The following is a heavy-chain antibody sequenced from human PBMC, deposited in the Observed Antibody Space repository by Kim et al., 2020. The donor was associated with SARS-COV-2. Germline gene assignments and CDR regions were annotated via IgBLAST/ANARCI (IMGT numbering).Heavy chain of an antibody. Sequence: SVKVSCKASGGTFSSYAISWVRQAPGQGLEWMGGIIPIFGTANYAQKFQGRVTNTADESTSTAYMELSSLRSEDTAVYYCARTEPGYCSSTSCPKGGMDVWGQGTTVTVSS. CDR1: GGTFSSYA. D-gene: IGHD2-2*03. V-gene: IGHV1-69*13. CDR2: IIPIFGTA. CDR3: ARTEPGYCSSTSCPKGGMDV. J-gene: IGHJ6*02.